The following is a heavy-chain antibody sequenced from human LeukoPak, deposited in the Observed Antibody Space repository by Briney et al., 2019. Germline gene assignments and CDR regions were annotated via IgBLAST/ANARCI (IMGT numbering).Heavy chain of an antibody. Sequence: GGSLRLSCAASGFTFSDYYMSWVRQAPGKGLEWVSVLSNSAGSTFYADSVKGRFTISRDNSKNTLYLQMNSLRAEDTAVYYCAKRASGSGTSLYYFDYWGQGTLVTVSS. J-gene: IGHJ4*02. V-gene: IGHV3-23*01. CDR2: LSNSAGST. D-gene: IGHD3-10*01. CDR1: GFTFSDYY. CDR3: AKRASGSGTSLYYFDY.